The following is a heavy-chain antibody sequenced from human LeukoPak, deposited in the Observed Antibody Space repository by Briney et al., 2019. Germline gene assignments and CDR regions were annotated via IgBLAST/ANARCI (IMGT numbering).Heavy chain of an antibody. CDR3: ASIGAFDI. CDR2: INPSGGST. V-gene: IGHV1-46*01. Sequence: ASVKVSCKVSGYTLTELSMHWVRKAPGQGLEWMGIINPSGGSTSYAQKFQGRVTMTRDTSTSTVYMELSSLRSEDTAVYYCASIGAFDIWGQGTMVTVSS. CDR1: GYTLTELS. D-gene: IGHD1-26*01. J-gene: IGHJ3*02.